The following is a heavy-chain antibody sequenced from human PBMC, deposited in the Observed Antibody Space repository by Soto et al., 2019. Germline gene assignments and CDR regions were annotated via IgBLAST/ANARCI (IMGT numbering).Heavy chain of an antibody. CDR3: ARLSISGYYYWFDP. V-gene: IGHV4-38-2*01. CDR1: CYPIISGYY. CDR2: IYHSGTT. J-gene: IGHJ5*02. Sequence: SETLSLTCAFSCYPIISGYYWGWIRQPPGKGLEWIGSIYHSGTTYYNWSLKSRVTMTVDTSENQFSLKLSSVTAADTAVYYCARLSISGYYYWFDPWGQGTLVTVTS. D-gene: IGHD3-22*01.